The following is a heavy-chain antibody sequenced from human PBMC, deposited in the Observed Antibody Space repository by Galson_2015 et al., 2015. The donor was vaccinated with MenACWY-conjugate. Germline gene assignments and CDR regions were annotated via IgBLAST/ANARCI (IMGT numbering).Heavy chain of an antibody. D-gene: IGHD4-11*01. CDR1: GFTVSRYW. Sequence: SLRLSCAASGFTVSRYWMTWVRQAPGKGLEWVANINQDGSDKSYVDSVKDRFAISKDNAKNSMFLQMNRLTAEDTAVYYCARVDYNANGNVYWGQGTLVTVSS. V-gene: IGHV3-7*03. CDR2: INQDGSDK. J-gene: IGHJ1*01. CDR3: ARVDYNANGNVY.